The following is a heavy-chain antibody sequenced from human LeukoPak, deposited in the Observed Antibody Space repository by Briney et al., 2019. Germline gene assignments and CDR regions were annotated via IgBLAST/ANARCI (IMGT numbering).Heavy chain of an antibody. CDR1: GGSISSSSYY. V-gene: IGHV4-39*07. Sequence: SETLSLTCTVSGGSISSSSYYWGWIRQPPGKGLEWIGSIYYSGSTYYNPSLKSRVTISVDSSKNQFSLKLSSVTAADTAVYYCASIAVAGNTYWGQGTLVTVSS. J-gene: IGHJ4*02. CDR3: ASIAVAGNTY. CDR2: IYYSGST. D-gene: IGHD6-19*01.